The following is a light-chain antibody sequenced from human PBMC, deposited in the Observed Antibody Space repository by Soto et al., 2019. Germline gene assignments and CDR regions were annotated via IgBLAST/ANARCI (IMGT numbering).Light chain of an antibody. CDR1: QDISNY. J-gene: IGKJ4*01. CDR2: DAS. Sequence: DIQMTQSASSLSASVGDRVTITCQASQDISNYLNWYQQKPGKAPKLLIYDASNLETGVPSRFSGSGSGTDFTLTIRSLQPEDIATYYCQQYDNLPLSFGGGTKLEIK. CDR3: QQYDNLPLS. V-gene: IGKV1-33*01.